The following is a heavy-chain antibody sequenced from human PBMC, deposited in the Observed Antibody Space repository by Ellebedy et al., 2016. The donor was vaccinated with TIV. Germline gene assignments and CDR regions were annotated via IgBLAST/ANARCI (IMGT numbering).Heavy chain of an antibody. CDR1: GFTVSGDY. CDR3: AGETY. V-gene: IGHV3-53*01. J-gene: IGHJ4*02. CDR2: MDAGGNT. Sequence: PGGSLRLSCAASGFTVSGDYMSWVRQAPGKGLEWVSIMDAGGNTHYPDPVKGRFTVSRDNSKNTLYLQMNSLRAEDTAVYYCAGETYWGQGTLVTVSS.